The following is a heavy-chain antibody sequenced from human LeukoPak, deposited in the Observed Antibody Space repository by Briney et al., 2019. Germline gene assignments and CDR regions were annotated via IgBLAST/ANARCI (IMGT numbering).Heavy chain of an antibody. J-gene: IGHJ4*02. CDR2: VYYSGST. CDR3: ARESTSERPGC. CDR1: GGSISSYH. V-gene: IGHV4-59*12. Sequence: SETLSLTCTVSGGSISSYHWGWMRQPPGKGLQWIGHVYYSGSTNYNPSLKSRVTISVDKSKNQFSLKLSSVTAADTAVYYCARESTSERPGCWGQGTLVTVSS. D-gene: IGHD5/OR15-5a*01.